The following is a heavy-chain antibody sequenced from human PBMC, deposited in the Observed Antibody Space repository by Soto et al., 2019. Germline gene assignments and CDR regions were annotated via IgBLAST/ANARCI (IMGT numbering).Heavy chain of an antibody. Sequence: VASVKVSCKASGYTFTSYGISWVRQAPGQGLEWMGWISAYNGNTNYAQKLQGRVTMTTDTSTSTAYMELRSLRSDDTAVYYCASISSIAARFAFDIWGQGTMVTVSS. CDR1: GYTFTSYG. V-gene: IGHV1-18*01. D-gene: IGHD6-6*01. CDR2: ISAYNGNT. J-gene: IGHJ3*02. CDR3: ASISSIAARFAFDI.